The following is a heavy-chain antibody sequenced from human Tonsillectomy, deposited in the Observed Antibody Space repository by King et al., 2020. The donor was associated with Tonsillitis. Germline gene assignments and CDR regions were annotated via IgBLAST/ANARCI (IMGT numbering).Heavy chain of an antibody. CDR3: ARVPPTYWGGDCSWYFDL. Sequence: VQLVESGGGVVQPGRSLRLSCAASGFTFSSYGMHWVRQAPGKGLEWVAVIWYDGSNKYYADSVKGRFTISRDNSKNTLYLQMNSLRAEDTAVYYCARVPPTYWGGDCSWYFDLWGRGTLVTVSS. J-gene: IGHJ2*01. CDR1: GFTFSSYG. V-gene: IGHV3-33*08. CDR2: IWYDGSNK. D-gene: IGHD2-21*02.